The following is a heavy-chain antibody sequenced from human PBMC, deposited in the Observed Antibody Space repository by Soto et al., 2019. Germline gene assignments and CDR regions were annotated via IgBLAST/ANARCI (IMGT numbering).Heavy chain of an antibody. V-gene: IGHV4-61*01. CDR1: GGSVSSGSYY. Sequence: QVQLQESGPGLVKPSETLSLTCTVSGGSVSSGSYYWSWIRQPPGQGLEWIGYIYYSGSTNYNPSLNSRVTISVDTSKNQFSLKLSSVTAADTAVYYCARELYSYGNFDYWGQGTLVTVSS. CDR2: IYYSGST. CDR3: ARELYSYGNFDY. J-gene: IGHJ4*02. D-gene: IGHD5-18*01.